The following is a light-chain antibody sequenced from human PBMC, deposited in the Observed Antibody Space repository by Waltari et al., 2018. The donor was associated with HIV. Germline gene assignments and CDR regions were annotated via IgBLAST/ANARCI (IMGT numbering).Light chain of an antibody. Sequence: IQMTPSPSTLSASVGDRVGLTCRASQGISNLLAWYQHKPGKPPTLLIYAASILEDEVPSRISGSGSGTEFTLTISSLQPDDFATYFCQQYNTYAPYTFGQGTKLEIK. J-gene: IGKJ2*01. CDR3: QQYNTYAPYT. CDR2: AAS. V-gene: IGKV1-5*03. CDR1: QGISNL.